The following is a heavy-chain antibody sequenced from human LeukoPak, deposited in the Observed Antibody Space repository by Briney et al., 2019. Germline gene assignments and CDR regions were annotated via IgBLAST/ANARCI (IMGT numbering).Heavy chain of an antibody. J-gene: IGHJ3*02. D-gene: IGHD1-26*01. V-gene: IGHV4-61*02. Sequence: SQTLSLTCTVPGASISSGGYSCCWIRQPDGKGLEWIWRIYTSGSTKSNPCLETRVTISVDTSKNQFTLNLSSVTAADTAVYNCAREPVGAPVAFVNWCEGTIVTVAS. CDR3: AREPVGAPVAFVN. CDR1: GASISSGGYS. CDR2: IYTSGST.